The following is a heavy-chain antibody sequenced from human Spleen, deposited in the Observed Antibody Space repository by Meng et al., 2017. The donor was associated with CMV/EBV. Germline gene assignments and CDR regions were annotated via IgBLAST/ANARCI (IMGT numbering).Heavy chain of an antibody. D-gene: IGHD1-26*01. Sequence: LSLTCAASGFTFSSYSMNWVRQAPGKGLEWVSYISSSSSTIYYADSVKGRFTISRDNAKNSLYLQMNSLRAEDTAVYYCARDSGSYGGDYWGQGTLVTVSS. J-gene: IGHJ4*02. V-gene: IGHV3-48*04. CDR2: ISSSSSTI. CDR3: ARDSGSYGGDY. CDR1: GFTFSSYS.